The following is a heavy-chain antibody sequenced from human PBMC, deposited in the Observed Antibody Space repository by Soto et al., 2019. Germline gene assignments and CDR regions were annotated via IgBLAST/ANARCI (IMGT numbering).Heavy chain of an antibody. CDR1: GGSISSGGYY. D-gene: IGHD6-19*01. CDR2: IYYSGST. Sequence: TLSLTCTVSGGSISSGGYYWSWIRQHSGKGLEWIGYIYYSGSTYYNPSLKSRVTISVDTSKNQFSLKLSSVTAADTAVYYCARGSGWYFDYWGQGTLVTVSS. J-gene: IGHJ4*02. V-gene: IGHV4-31*03. CDR3: ARGSGWYFDY.